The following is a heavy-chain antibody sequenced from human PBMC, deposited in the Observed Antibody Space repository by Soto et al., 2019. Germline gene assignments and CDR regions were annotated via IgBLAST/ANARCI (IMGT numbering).Heavy chain of an antibody. D-gene: IGHD3-10*01. J-gene: IGHJ4*02. CDR1: GGSISSGGYY. CDR2: IYYSGST. V-gene: IGHV4-31*03. Sequence: QVQLQESGPGLVKPSQTLSLTCTVSGGSISSGGYYWSWIRQHPGKGLEWIGYIYYSGSTYYNPSLKSRVTLSVDTAKNQFSLKLSPVTAADTAVYYCARGVTMVRGVIHTPYFDYWGQGTLVTVSS. CDR3: ARGVTMVRGVIHTPYFDY.